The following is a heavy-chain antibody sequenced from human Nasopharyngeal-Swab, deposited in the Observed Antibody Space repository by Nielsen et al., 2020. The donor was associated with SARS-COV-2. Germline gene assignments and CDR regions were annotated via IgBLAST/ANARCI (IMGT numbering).Heavy chain of an antibody. Sequence: GSLRLSCAVYGGSFSGYYWSWIRQPPGKGLEWIGYIYYSGSTNYNPSLKSRVTISVDTSKNQFSLKLSSVTAADTAVYYCAVSSGWFDYWGQGTLVTVSS. D-gene: IGHD6-19*01. CDR3: AVSSGWFDY. CDR2: IYYSGST. V-gene: IGHV4-59*08. CDR1: GGSFSGYY. J-gene: IGHJ4*02.